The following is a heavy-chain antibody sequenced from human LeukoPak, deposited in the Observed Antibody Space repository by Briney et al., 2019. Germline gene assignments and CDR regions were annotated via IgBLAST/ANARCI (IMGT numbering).Heavy chain of an antibody. CDR1: GGSISSGDYY. Sequence: SETLSLTCTVSGGSISSGDYYWSWIRQPPGKGLEWIGYIYYSGSTYYNPSLKSRVTISVDTSKNQFSLKLSSVTAADTAVYYCARVTRKFPPTDRYCSSTSCYRKTDYYYGMDVWGQGTTVTVSS. CDR2: IYYSGST. V-gene: IGHV4-30-4*01. J-gene: IGHJ6*02. CDR3: ARVTRKFPPTDRYCSSTSCYRKTDYYYGMDV. D-gene: IGHD2-2*02.